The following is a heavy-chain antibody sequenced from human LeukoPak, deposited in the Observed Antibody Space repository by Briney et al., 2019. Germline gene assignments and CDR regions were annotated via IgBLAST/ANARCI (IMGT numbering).Heavy chain of an antibody. Sequence: GGSLRLSCAASGFTFSGYAMSWVRQAPGKGLEWVSAISGSGGSTYYADSVKGRFTISRDNSKNTLYLQMNSLRAEDTAVYYCAKDGVSYSLVRGGYYFDYWGQGTLVTVSS. J-gene: IGHJ4*02. CDR3: AKDGVSYSLVRGGYYFDY. CDR1: GFTFSGYA. D-gene: IGHD3-10*01. V-gene: IGHV3-23*01. CDR2: ISGSGGST.